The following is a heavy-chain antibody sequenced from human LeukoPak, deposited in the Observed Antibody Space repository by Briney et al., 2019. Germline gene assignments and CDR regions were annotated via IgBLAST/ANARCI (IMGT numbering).Heavy chain of an antibody. CDR3: ARVREMGAVFDY. J-gene: IGHJ4*02. V-gene: IGHV4-59*01. Sequence: PETLSLTCTVSGGSISSYYWSWIRQPPGKGLEWIGYIYYSGSTNYNPSLKSRVTISVDTSKNQFSLKLSSVTAADTAVYYCARVREMGAVFDYWGQGTLVTVSS. D-gene: IGHD5-24*01. CDR2: IYYSGST. CDR1: GGSISSYY.